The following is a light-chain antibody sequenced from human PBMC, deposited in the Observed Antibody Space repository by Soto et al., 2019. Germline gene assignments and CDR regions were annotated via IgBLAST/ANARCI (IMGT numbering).Light chain of an antibody. CDR1: NSNIGSNA. CDR3: AACDERLNGVV. J-gene: IGLJ2*01. V-gene: IGLV1-44*01. Sequence: QLVLTQPPSASGTPGQRVTISCSGSNSNIGSNAVNWYLQLPGTAPKVFIYINNNRPSGVPARVSGAKSGTSASLDISGLQSDDEADYYCAACDERLNGVVFGGGTKLTVL. CDR2: INN.